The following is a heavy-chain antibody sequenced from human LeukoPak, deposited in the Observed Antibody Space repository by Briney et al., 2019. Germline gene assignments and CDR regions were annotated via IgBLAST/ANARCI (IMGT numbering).Heavy chain of an antibody. CDR2: ISYDGSNK. J-gene: IGHJ3*02. V-gene: IGHV3-30*18. D-gene: IGHD6-6*01. Sequence: GGSLRLSCAASGFTFSSYGMHWVRQAPGKGLEWVAVISYDGSNKCYADSVKGRFTISRDNSKNTLYLQMNSLRAEDTAVYYCAKPRDEYSSSLDAFDIWGQGTMVTVSS. CDR3: AKPRDEYSSSLDAFDI. CDR1: GFTFSSYG.